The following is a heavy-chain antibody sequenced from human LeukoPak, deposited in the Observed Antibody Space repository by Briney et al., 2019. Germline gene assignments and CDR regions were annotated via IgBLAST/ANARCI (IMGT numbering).Heavy chain of an antibody. CDR2: IIPIFGTA. J-gene: IGHJ6*03. CDR1: GGTFSSYA. CDR3: ASRRFGELYVDYYYYMDV. D-gene: IGHD3-10*01. Sequence: GASVKVSCKASGGTFSSYAISWVRQAPGQGLEWMGGIIPIFGTANYAQKFQGRVTITADKSTSTAYMELSSLRSEDTAVYYCASRRFGELYVDYYYYMDVWGKGTTVTISS. V-gene: IGHV1-69*06.